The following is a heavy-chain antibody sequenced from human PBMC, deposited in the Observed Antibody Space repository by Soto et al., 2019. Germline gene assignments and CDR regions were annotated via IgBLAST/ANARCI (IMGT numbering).Heavy chain of an antibody. D-gene: IGHD6-13*01. V-gene: IGHV4-31*03. CDR1: GGSISSGGYY. CDR2: IYYSGST. J-gene: IGHJ6*02. CDR3: ARDDTPGYSIRWKPHYHSAIHV. Sequence: PSETLSLTCTVSGGSISSGGYYWSWIRQHPGKGLEWIGYIYYSGSTYYNPSLKSRVTISVDTSKNQFSLKLSSVTAADTAVYYCARDDTPGYSIRWKPHYHSAIHVCGQTTMVT.